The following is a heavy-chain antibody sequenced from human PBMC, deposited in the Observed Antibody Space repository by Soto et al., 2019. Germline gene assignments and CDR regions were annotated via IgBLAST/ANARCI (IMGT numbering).Heavy chain of an antibody. CDR1: GYTFTSYG. D-gene: IGHD2-15*01. Sequence: ASVKVSCKASGYTFTSYGISWVRQAPGQGLEWMGWISAYNGNTNYAQKLQGRVTMTTDTSTSTAYMELRSLRSDDTAVYYCARVCSGGSCYLRPYYYFGMDVWGQGSTVTVS. J-gene: IGHJ6*02. CDR3: ARVCSGGSCYLRPYYYFGMDV. V-gene: IGHV1-18*01. CDR2: ISAYNGNT.